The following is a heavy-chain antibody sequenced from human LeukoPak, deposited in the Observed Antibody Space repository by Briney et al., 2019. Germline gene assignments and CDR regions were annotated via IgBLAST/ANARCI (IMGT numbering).Heavy chain of an antibody. D-gene: IGHD3-22*01. CDR1: GGSISSGGYY. J-gene: IGHJ4*02. CDR3: ARVKGYYDSSGYLFDY. Sequence: SETLSLTCTVSGGSISSGGYYWSWIRQHPGKGLEWIGYIYYSGSTYYNPSLKSRVTISVDTSKNQFSLKLSSVTAADTAVYYCARVKGYYDSSGYLFDYWGQGTLVTVSS. CDR2: IYYSGST. V-gene: IGHV4-31*03.